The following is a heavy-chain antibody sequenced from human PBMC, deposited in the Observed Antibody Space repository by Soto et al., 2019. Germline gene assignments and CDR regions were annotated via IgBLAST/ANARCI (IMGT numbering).Heavy chain of an antibody. CDR1: GGPFSSYA. CDR3: ARWGPGGSRIEDSRSGGWFDP. V-gene: IGHV1-69*06. J-gene: IGHJ5*02. D-gene: IGHD6-6*01. CDR2: IIPIFGTA. Sequence: SSVKVSCKASGGPFSSYAISWVRQAPGQGLEWMGGIIPIFGTANYAQKFQGRVTITADKSTSTAYMELSSLRSEDTAVYYCARWGPGGSRIEDSRSGGWFDPWG.